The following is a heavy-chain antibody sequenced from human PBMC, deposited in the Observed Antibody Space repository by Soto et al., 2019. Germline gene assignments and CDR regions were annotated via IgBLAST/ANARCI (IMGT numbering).Heavy chain of an antibody. J-gene: IGHJ6*02. Sequence: GGSLRLSCAASGFTFSSCAMVWVRQAPGKGLEWVSDIIDSGASTYYADSVKGRFTISRDNSKSTLYLQMNSLRAEDTALYYCAKGRSYYYYYGVDVWGQGTTVTAP. CDR1: GFTFSSCA. CDR2: IIDSGAST. V-gene: IGHV3-23*01. CDR3: AKGRSYYYYYGVDV.